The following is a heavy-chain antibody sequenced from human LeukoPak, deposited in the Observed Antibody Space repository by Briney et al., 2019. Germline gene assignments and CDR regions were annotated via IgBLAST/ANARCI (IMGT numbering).Heavy chain of an antibody. CDR3: ARESPYYDSSGYYSGHFDY. J-gene: IGHJ4*02. Sequence: SVKVSCKASGGTFSSYAISWVRQAPGQGLEWMGGIIPNFGTANYAQKFQGRVTITADESTSTAYMELSSLRSEGTAVYYCARESPYYDSSGYYSGHFDYWGQGTLVTVSS. CDR1: GGTFSSYA. D-gene: IGHD3-22*01. V-gene: IGHV1-69*13. CDR2: IIPNFGTA.